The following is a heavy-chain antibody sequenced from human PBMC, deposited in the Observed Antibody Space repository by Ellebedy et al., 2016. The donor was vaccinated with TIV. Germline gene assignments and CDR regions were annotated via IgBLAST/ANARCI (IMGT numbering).Heavy chain of an antibody. Sequence: ASVKVSCXASGYTFTTDGISWVRQAHGQGLQWLGWISTYNGNTKCAQKFQGRVTMTTDRSTSTADMELRSLRSDDTAVYYCAREGYYYDTSGYYGGDFYYGMDIWGQGTTVTVSS. CDR2: ISTYNGNT. V-gene: IGHV1-18*04. D-gene: IGHD3-22*01. CDR1: GYTFTTDG. CDR3: AREGYYYDTSGYYGGDFYYGMDI. J-gene: IGHJ6*02.